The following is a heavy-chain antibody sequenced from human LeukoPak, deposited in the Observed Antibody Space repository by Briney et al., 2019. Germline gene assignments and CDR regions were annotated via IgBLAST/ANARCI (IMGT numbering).Heavy chain of an antibody. V-gene: IGHV3-64*01. CDR2: ISSNGGST. D-gene: IGHD3-22*01. J-gene: IGHJ3*02. Sequence: GGSLRLSCAASGFTFSSYAMHWVRQAPGKGLEYVSAISSNGGSTYYANSVKGRFTISRDNSKNTLYLQMGSLRAEDMAVYYCARESYYDSSGFDDAFDIWGQGTVVTVSS. CDR3: ARESYYDSSGFDDAFDI. CDR1: GFTFSSYA.